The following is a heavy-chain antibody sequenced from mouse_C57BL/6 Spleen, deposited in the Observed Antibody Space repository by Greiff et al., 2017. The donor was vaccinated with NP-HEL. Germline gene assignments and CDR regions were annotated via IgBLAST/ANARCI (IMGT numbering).Heavy chain of an antibody. CDR3: ARRAGEGTMDY. J-gene: IGHJ4*01. CDR2: IYPGDGDT. D-gene: IGHD3-1*01. CDR1: GYAFSSYW. Sequence: QVHVKQSGAELVKPGASVKISCKASGYAFSSYWMNWVKQRPGKGLEWIGQIYPGDGDTNYNGKFKGKATLTADKSSSTAYMQLSSLTSEDSAVYFCARRAGEGTMDYWGQGTSVTVSS. V-gene: IGHV1-80*01.